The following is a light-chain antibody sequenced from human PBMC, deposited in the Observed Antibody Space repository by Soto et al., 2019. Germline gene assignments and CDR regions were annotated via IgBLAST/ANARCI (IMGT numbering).Light chain of an antibody. CDR3: CSYAFGV. Sequence: QSVLTQPASVSGSPGQSITISCTGTSSDVGSYNLVSWYQQHPGKAPKLMIYEGSKRPSGVSNRFSGSKSGNTASLTISGLQAEDEADYYCCSYAFGVFGGGTKLTVL. CDR2: EGS. V-gene: IGLV2-23*01. J-gene: IGLJ3*02. CDR1: SSDVGSYNL.